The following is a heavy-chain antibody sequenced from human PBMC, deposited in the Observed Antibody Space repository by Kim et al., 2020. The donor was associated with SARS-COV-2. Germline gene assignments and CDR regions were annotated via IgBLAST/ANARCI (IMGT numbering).Heavy chain of an antibody. D-gene: IGHD4-17*01. Sequence: DSVKGRFTISRDNSKNTLYLQMNSLRAEDTAVYYCARELDYGDYGDYFDYWGQGTLVTVSS. CDR3: ARELDYGDYGDYFDY. J-gene: IGHJ4*02. V-gene: IGHV3-66*01.